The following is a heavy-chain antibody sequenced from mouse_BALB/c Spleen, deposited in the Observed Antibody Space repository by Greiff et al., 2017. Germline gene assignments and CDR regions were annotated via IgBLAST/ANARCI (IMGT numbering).Heavy chain of an antibody. CDR1: GYTFTSYW. Sequence: QVQLQQPGAELVKPGASVKMSCKASGYTFTSYWMHWVKQRPGQGLEWIGVIDPSDSYTSYNQKFKGKATLTVDTSSSTAYMQLSSLTSEDSAVYYCTREDGNYDGFAYWGQGTLVTVSA. CDR2: IDPSDSYT. J-gene: IGHJ3*01. V-gene: IGHV1S127*01. CDR3: TREDGNYDGFAY. D-gene: IGHD2-1*01.